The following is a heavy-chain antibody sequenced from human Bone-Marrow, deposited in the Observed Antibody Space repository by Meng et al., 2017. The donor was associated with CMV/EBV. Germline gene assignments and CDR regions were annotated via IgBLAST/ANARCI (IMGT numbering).Heavy chain of an antibody. J-gene: IGHJ6*02. CDR2: ISSDGTDK. CDR1: GFTFSSFP. D-gene: IGHD3-22*01. Sequence: GESLKISCATSGFTFSSFPMHWVRQAPGKGLQWLAIISSDGTDKRYTDSVRGRFTISRDNSKNTLYLQMNSLRAEDTAVYYCAKDDGPVVLARVIGVGYYGMDVWGQGTTVTVSS. CDR3: AKDDGPVVLARVIGVGYYGMDV. V-gene: IGHV3-30-3*01.